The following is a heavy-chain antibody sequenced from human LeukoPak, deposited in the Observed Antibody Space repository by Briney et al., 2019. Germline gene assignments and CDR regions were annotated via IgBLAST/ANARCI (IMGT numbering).Heavy chain of an antibody. D-gene: IGHD2-2*01. J-gene: IGHJ6*03. CDR1: GYTFTIYD. V-gene: IGHV1-8*01. CDR2: MNPNSGNT. Sequence: ASVKVSCKASGYTFTIYDINWVRQATGQGLEWMGWMNPNSGNTGYAQKFQGRVTMTRNTSISTAYMELSSLRSEDTAVYYCAGVSLSAAMFYYYYYMDVWGKGTTVTVSS. CDR3: AGVSLSAAMFYYYYYMDV.